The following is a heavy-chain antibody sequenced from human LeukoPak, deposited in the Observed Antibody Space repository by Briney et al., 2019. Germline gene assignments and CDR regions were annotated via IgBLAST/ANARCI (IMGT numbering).Heavy chain of an antibody. Sequence: GSLRLSCAASGFTFSGSAMHWVRQASGKGLEWVGRIRSKTNNYATAYAASVKGRFTISRDESKNTAYLQMNSLKTEDTAVYYCTYGERTTITSWGQGTLVTVSS. CDR3: TYGERTTITS. V-gene: IGHV3-73*01. CDR1: GFTFSGSA. D-gene: IGHD5-24*01. J-gene: IGHJ5*02. CDR2: IRSKTNNYAT.